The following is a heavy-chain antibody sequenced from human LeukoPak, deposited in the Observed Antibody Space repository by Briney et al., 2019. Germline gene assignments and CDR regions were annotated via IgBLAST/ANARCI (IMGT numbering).Heavy chain of an antibody. CDR2: INHSGST. CDR1: GGSFSGYY. Sequence: PSETLSLTCAVYGGSFSGYYWSWIRQPPGKGLEWIGEINHSGSTNYNPSLKSRVTISVDTSKNQFSLKLSSATAADTAVYYCARGLSRDIVVVPAANNFDYWGQGTLVTVSS. CDR3: ARGLSRDIVVVPAANNFDY. V-gene: IGHV4-34*01. D-gene: IGHD2-2*01. J-gene: IGHJ4*02.